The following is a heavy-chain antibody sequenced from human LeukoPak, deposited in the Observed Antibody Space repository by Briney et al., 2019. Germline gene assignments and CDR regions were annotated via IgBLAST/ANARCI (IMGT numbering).Heavy chain of an antibody. D-gene: IGHD2-15*01. Sequence: ASVKVSCKASGYTFTDYYVHWVRQAPGQGLEWMGWINPSSGDTNSAQQFQGRVTMARDTSTSTAYMELNSLTSDDTAMYYCARAAPRNYAGGSWFFDWFDPWGQGTLVTVSP. CDR2: INPSSGDT. CDR3: ARAAPRNYAGGSWFFDWFDP. J-gene: IGHJ5*02. V-gene: IGHV1-2*02. CDR1: GYTFTDYY.